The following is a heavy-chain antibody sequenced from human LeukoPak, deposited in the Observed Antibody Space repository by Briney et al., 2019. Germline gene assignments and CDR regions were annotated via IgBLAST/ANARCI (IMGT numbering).Heavy chain of an antibody. D-gene: IGHD3-3*01. V-gene: IGHV1-8*03. Sequence: ASEKVSCKASGYTFTSYDINWVRQATGQGLEWMGWMNPNSGNTGYAQKFQGRVTITRNTSISTAYMELSSLRSEDTAVYYCARDRDVLRFLEWLELLDYWGQGTLVTVSS. CDR3: ARDRDVLRFLEWLELLDY. CDR2: MNPNSGNT. J-gene: IGHJ4*02. CDR1: GYTFTSYD.